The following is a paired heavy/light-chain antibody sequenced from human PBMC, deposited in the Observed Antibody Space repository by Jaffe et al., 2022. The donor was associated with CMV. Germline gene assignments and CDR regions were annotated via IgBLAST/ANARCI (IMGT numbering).Heavy chain of an antibody. J-gene: IGHJ4*02. CDR3: AKADDGLYDFWSGYYKGAFDY. D-gene: IGHD3-3*01. V-gene: IGHV3-23*01. Sequence: EVQLLESGGGLVQPGGSLRLSCAASGFTFSSYAMSWVRQAPGKGLEWVSAISGSGGSTYYADSVKGRFTISRDNSKNTLYLQMNSLRAEDTAVYYCAKADDGLYDFWSGYYKGAFDYWGQGTLVTVSS. CDR2: ISGSGGST. CDR1: GFTFSSYA.
Light chain of an antibody. Sequence: DIQMTQSPSSVSASVGDRVTITCRASQGISSWLAWYQQKPGKAPKLLIYAASSLQSGVPSRFSGSGSGTDFTLTISSLQPEDFATYYCQQANSFLITFGQGTRLEIK. CDR1: QGISSW. CDR3: QQANSFLIT. V-gene: IGKV1D-12*01. J-gene: IGKJ5*01. CDR2: AAS.